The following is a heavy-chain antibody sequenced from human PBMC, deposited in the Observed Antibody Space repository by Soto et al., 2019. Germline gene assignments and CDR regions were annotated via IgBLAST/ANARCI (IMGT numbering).Heavy chain of an antibody. Sequence: SETLSLTCDVSGYSITNGYFWAWIRQPPGKGLEWIGSIYHSGRTYYNPSLKSRLTISVDTPKNQFSLKLSSVTAADTAMYYCARRVVAYTGFDSWGQGTLVTVS. CDR1: GYSITNGYF. CDR3: ARRVVAYTGFDS. V-gene: IGHV4-38-2*01. J-gene: IGHJ4*02. D-gene: IGHD2-21*01. CDR2: IYHSGRT.